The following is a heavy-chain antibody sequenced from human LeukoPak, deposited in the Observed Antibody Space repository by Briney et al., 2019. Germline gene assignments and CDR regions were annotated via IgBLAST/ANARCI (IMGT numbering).Heavy chain of an antibody. D-gene: IGHD3-22*01. CDR2: IKQDGSEK. J-gene: IGHJ4*02. CDR1: GFTFSRYW. V-gene: IGHV3-7*05. Sequence: GGSLRLSCAASGFTFSRYWMSWVRQAPGKGLEWVANIKQDGSEKYYVDSVKGRFTISRDNARNSQYLQMNSLRAEDTAVYYCARLYYYDSSVGLDYWGQGTLVTVSS. CDR3: ARLYYYDSSVGLDY.